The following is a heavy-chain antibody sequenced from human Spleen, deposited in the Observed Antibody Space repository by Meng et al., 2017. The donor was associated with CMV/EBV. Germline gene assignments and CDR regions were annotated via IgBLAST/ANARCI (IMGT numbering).Heavy chain of an antibody. CDR3: ARWVSGMGFDY. CDR1: GYTFTGYY. CDR2: IKPNSGGT. D-gene: IGHD1-14*01. Sequence: ASVKVSCKASGYTFTGYYMYWVLQAPGQGLEWMGWIKPNSGGTKYAQNFQGTVTMARDTSISTAYMELSRLRSDDTDVYYCARWVSGMGFDYWGQGTLVTVSS. J-gene: IGHJ4*02. V-gene: IGHV1-2*02.